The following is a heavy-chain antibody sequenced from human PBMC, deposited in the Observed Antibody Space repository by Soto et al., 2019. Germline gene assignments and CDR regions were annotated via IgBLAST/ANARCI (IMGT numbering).Heavy chain of an antibody. CDR2: INAGNGNT. D-gene: IGHD3-3*01. CDR3: ARETGAYVFWSGYYYYGMDV. J-gene: IGHJ6*02. V-gene: IGHV1-3*01. Sequence: ASVKVSCKASGYTFTSYAMHWVRQAPGQRLEWMGWINAGNGNTKYSQKFQGRVTITRDTSASTAYMELSSLRSEDTAVYYCARETGAYVFWSGYYYYGMDVWGQGTTVTVS. CDR1: GYTFTSYA.